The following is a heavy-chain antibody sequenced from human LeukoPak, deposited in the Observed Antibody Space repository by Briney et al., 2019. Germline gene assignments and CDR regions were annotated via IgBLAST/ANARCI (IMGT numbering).Heavy chain of an antibody. CDR1: GGSISSYY. Sequence: PLETLSLTCSVSGGSISSYYWSWIRQPPGKGLEWIGEINHSGSTNYNPSLKSRVTISVDTSKNQFSLKLSSVTAADTAVYYCARGYYYGSGNYHLDYWGQGTLVTVSS. J-gene: IGHJ4*02. D-gene: IGHD3-10*01. V-gene: IGHV4-34*01. CDR2: INHSGST. CDR3: ARGYYYGSGNYHLDY.